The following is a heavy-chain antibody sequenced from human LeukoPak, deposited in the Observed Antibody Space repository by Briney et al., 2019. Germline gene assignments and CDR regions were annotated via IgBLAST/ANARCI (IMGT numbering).Heavy chain of an antibody. CDR2: ISGSGGST. V-gene: IGHV3-23*01. CDR1: GFTFSTYW. J-gene: IGHJ5*02. D-gene: IGHD6-19*01. CDR3: AKSRSSGWYGRFDP. Sequence: GGSLRLSCVASGFTFSTYWMSWVRQAPGKGLEWVSAISGSGGSTYYADSVKGRFTISRDNSKNTLYLQMNSLRAEDTAVYYCAKSRSSGWYGRFDPWGQGTLVTVSS.